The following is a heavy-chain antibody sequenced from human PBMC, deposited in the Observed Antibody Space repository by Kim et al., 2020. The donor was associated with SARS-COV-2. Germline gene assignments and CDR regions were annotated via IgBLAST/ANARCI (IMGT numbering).Heavy chain of an antibody. CDR1: GGSISSGGYY. J-gene: IGHJ4*02. CDR2: IYYSGST. CDR3: ARASLPPGTHETAGPDY. Sequence: SDTLSLTCTVSGGSISSGGYYWSWIRQHPGKGLEWIGYIYYSGSTYYNPSLKSRVTISVDTSKNQFSLKLSSVTAADTTVYYCARASLPPGTHETAGPDYWGQGTLVSVSS. V-gene: IGHV4-31*03. D-gene: IGHD3-10*01.